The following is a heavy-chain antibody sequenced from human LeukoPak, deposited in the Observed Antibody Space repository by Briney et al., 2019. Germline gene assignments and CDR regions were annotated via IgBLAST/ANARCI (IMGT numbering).Heavy chain of an antibody. CDR3: ARKNYDYVWGSYRQGYFDY. J-gene: IGHJ4*01. CDR1: GYTFTSYD. CDR2: MNPNSGNT. Sequence: ASVKVSCKASGYTFTSYDINWVRQATGQGLEWMGWMNPNSGNTGYAQKFQGRVTMTRNTSISTAYMELSSLRSEDTAVYYCARKNYDYVWGSYRQGYFDYWGQEPWSPSPQ. D-gene: IGHD3-16*02. V-gene: IGHV1-8*01.